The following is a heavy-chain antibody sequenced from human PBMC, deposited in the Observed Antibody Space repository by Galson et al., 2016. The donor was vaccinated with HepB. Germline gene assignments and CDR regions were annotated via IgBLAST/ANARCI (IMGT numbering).Heavy chain of an antibody. J-gene: IGHJ4*02. V-gene: IGHV3-64*04. CDR1: GFSFSSFA. D-gene: IGHD3-16*01. CDR2: ISSDGGST. CDR3: ARDDYFRLGY. Sequence: SLRLSCAASGFSFSSFAMHWVRQAPGKGLEYVSGISSDGGSTNYADSVKGRFTISRDNAKNSLYLEMNSLRDEDTAVYYCARDDYFRLGYWGQGTLVTVSS.